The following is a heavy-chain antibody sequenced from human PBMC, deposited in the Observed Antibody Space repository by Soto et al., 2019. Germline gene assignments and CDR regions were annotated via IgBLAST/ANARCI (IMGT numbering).Heavy chain of an antibody. CDR2: ISGSGFKK. CDR1: GFIFENCG. J-gene: IGHJ5*02. Sequence: GGSLRLSCAASGFIFENCGTSWVRQAPGKGLEWISSISGSGFKKYYADSVKGRFTISRDNSKSTVYLELNNLSAEDTAVYHCAKNQGVELVPLATVDWFDPWGQGSVVTVSS. CDR3: AKNQGVELVPLATVDWFDP. D-gene: IGHD1-26*01. V-gene: IGHV3-23*01.